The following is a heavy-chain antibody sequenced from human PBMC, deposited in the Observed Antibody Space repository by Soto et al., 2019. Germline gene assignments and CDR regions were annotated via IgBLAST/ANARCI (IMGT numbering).Heavy chain of an antibody. J-gene: IGHJ5*02. CDR1: GFSLSPSGVA. D-gene: IGHD3-3*01. Sequence: VSGPPLANLTQTLTLPCSFSGFSLSPSGVAAGWIRQRPGKGLEWLALVYMDDEKRYSPSLRDTLNITKDTSNSKLFITMTNMDPADTATYYSAHSQGYRIFGVVIGAHCFDPGGQGIMVTVSS. V-gene: IGHV2-5*02. CDR2: VYMDDEK. CDR3: AHSQGYRIFGVVIGAHCFDP.